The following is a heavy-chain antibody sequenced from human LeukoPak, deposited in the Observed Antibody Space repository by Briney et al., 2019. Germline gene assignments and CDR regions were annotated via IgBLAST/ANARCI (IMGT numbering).Heavy chain of an antibody. CDR1: GGSFSGYY. Sequence: SETLSLTCAVYGGSFSGYYWSWIRQPPGKGLEWIGSINYSGSTYYNPSLKSRVTISVDTSKNQFSLKLSSVTAADTAVYYCARLTLSGSNWFDPWGQGTLVTVSS. CDR3: ARLTLSGSNWFDP. V-gene: IGHV4-34*01. D-gene: IGHD2/OR15-2a*01. CDR2: INYSGST. J-gene: IGHJ5*02.